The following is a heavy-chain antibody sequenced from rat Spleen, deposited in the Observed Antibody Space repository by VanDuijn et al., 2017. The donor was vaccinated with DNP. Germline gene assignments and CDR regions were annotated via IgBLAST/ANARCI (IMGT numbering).Heavy chain of an antibody. D-gene: IGHD4-3*01. CDR1: GFTFSVYN. V-gene: IGHV5-7*01. CDR2: ISYDGVHA. CDR3: TSPVPSGHYVMDA. J-gene: IGHJ4*01. Sequence: EVQLVESGGGLVQPGRSLKLSCAASGFTFSVYNMAWVRQLPTKRLEWVATISYDGVHAYYRGSVKGRFTISRDNAKNSLYLQMDSLRSEDTATYYCTSPVPSGHYVMDAWGQGTSVTVSS.